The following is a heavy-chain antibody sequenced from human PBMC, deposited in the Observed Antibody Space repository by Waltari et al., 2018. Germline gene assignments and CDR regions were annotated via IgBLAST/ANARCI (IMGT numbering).Heavy chain of an antibody. Sequence: EVQLVASVGGLVQPGGSLRLSCAASGFMLRNDWLSLVRQAPGKGLEWVANIKQDGGEVYYVDSVKGRFTISRDNAKNSLYLQMNSLRAEDTAVYYCARDPHDNWNDLDYWGQGTLVTVSS. V-gene: IGHV3-7*01. D-gene: IGHD1-20*01. CDR1: GFMLRNDW. J-gene: IGHJ4*02. CDR2: IKQDGGEV. CDR3: ARDPHDNWNDLDY.